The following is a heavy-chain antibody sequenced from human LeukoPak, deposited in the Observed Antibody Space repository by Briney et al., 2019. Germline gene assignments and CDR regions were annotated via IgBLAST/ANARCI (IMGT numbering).Heavy chain of an antibody. V-gene: IGHV1-2*02. Sequence: GASVKVSCMASGYSFTHHILHWVRQAPGQALEWMEWIKPNNGDTKFSQKFQDRVTLTSDTSIDTAYMEMSGLTSDDTAIYYFARVLSAVTSTFDYWGQGTLVTVSS. CDR3: ARVLSAVTSTFDY. J-gene: IGHJ4*02. D-gene: IGHD4-17*01. CDR2: IKPNNGDT. CDR1: GYSFTHHI.